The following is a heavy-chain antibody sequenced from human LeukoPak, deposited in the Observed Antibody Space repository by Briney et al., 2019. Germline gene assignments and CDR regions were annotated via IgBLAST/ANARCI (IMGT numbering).Heavy chain of an antibody. CDR2: MNPNSGNT. CDR3: ARGRWGTSYYGMDV. Sequence: ASVKVSCKASAYTFTNYDINWVRQATGQGLEWMGWMNPNSGNTGYAQKFLGRVTMTRNTSISTAYMELSSLRSEDTAVYYCARGRWGTSYYGMDVRGQGTTVSVSS. CDR1: AYTFTNYD. D-gene: IGHD1-14*01. J-gene: IGHJ6*02. V-gene: IGHV1-8*01.